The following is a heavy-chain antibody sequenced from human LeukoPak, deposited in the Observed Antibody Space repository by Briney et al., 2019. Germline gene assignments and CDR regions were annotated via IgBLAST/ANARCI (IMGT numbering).Heavy chain of an antibody. CDR1: GGTFSSYA. D-gene: IGHD6-13*01. CDR3: ARDSSSWYRNYYYYYYMDV. CDR2: IIPIFGTA. Sequence: SVKVSCKASGGTFSSYAISWVRQAPGQGLEWMGGIIPIFGTANYAQKFQGRVTMTTDTSTSTAYMELRSLRSDDTAVYYCARDSSSWYRNYYYYYYMDVWGKGTTVTVSS. J-gene: IGHJ6*03. V-gene: IGHV1-69*05.